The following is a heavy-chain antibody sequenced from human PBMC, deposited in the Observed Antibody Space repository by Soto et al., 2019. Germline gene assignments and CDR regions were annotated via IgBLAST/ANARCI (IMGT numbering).Heavy chain of an antibody. D-gene: IGHD3-10*01. Sequence: SETLSLTCTVSGGSISSSSYYWGWIRQPPGKGLEWIGSIYYSGSTYYNPSLKSRVTISVDTSKNQFSLKLSSVTAADTAVYYCAGWAYGSGNNLAFDYWGQGTLVTVSS. CDR3: AGWAYGSGNNLAFDY. V-gene: IGHV4-39*01. CDR2: IYYSGST. J-gene: IGHJ4*02. CDR1: GGSISSSSYY.